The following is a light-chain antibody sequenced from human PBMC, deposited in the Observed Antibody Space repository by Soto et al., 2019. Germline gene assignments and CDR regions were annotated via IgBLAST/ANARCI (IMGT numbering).Light chain of an antibody. J-gene: IGLJ1*01. V-gene: IGLV2-23*02. CDR2: EVN. CDR3: CSSGGSPTYV. Sequence: QSVLTQPASVSGSPGQSITISCTGTSSNVGSYKLVSWYQQHPGKAPKLMIFEVNKRPSGVSNRFSGSKSGNTASLTISGLKVEDEADYYCCSSGGSPTYVFATGTKVIVL. CDR1: SSNVGSYKL.